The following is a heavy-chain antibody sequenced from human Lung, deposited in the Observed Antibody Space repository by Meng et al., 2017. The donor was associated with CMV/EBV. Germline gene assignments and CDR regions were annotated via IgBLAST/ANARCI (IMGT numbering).Heavy chain of an antibody. CDR1: GFTFSSYA. CDR2: IRLDGTNK. Sequence: GESLKISCAASGFTFSSYAMHWVRQAPGKGLEWVANIRLDGTNKYHADSVKGRFTISRDNSKNTLHLQMNSLRAEDTAGYYCAKRGDSSGTYAMDVWGQGTPVTVSS. V-gene: IGHV3-30*02. D-gene: IGHD3-22*01. J-gene: IGHJ6*02. CDR3: AKRGDSSGTYAMDV.